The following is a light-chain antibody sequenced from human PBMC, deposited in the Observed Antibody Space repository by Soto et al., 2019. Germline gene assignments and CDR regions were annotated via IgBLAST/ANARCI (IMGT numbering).Light chain of an antibody. CDR1: QRITT. Sequence: IVLTQAPATLSVSPGERATLSCRASQRITTVAWYQQKPGQAPRLLIYGLSIRAPGVPARFSVSGSGTEFTLTINSLQSEDFAIYYCQPYNNWPLTFGGGTKVDI. J-gene: IGKJ4*01. CDR2: GLS. V-gene: IGKV3-15*01. CDR3: QPYNNWPLT.